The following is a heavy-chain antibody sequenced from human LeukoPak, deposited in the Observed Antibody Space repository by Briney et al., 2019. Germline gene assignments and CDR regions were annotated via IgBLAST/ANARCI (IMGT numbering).Heavy chain of an antibody. J-gene: IGHJ4*02. Sequence: PGGSLRLSCAASGFTFSSYWMHWVRQAPGKGLVWVSRVNSDGSSTSYADSVKGRFTISRDNAKNTLYLQMNSLRAEDTAVYYCARDSGIAAEGDDYWGQGTLVTVSS. CDR3: ARDSGIAAEGDDY. D-gene: IGHD6-13*01. V-gene: IGHV3-74*01. CDR2: VNSDGSST. CDR1: GFTFSSYW.